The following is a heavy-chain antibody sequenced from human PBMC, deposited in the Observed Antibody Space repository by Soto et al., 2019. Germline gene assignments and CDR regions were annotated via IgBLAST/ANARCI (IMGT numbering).Heavy chain of an antibody. V-gene: IGHV3-48*01. Sequence: EVQLVESGGGLVQPGGSLRPSCAASGFTFSGYSMNWVRQAPGKGLEWVSYISSGSNSIYYADSVKGRFTISRDNAKNSLYLQVSNLRAEDTAVYYCARDRTNFDWPTSLDYWGQGTLVTVSS. J-gene: IGHJ4*02. CDR1: GFTFSGYS. D-gene: IGHD3-9*01. CDR2: ISSGSNSI. CDR3: ARDRTNFDWPTSLDY.